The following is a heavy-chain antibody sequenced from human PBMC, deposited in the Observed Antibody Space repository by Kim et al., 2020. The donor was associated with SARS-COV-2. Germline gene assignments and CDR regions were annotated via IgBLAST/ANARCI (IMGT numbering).Heavy chain of an antibody. V-gene: IGHV3-11*04. CDR3: TRDVDHLNGYSYHPP. Sequence: GGSLRLSCAASGFTFRNYYMSWIRQAPGKGLEWVSYISRSGRTISYAGSVKGRFTTSRDNAKNSLYLQINRLRAEDAAVYFCTRDVDHLNGYSYHPPWG. CDR2: ISRSGRTI. CDR1: GFTFRNYY. D-gene: IGHD3-9*01. J-gene: IGHJ5*02.